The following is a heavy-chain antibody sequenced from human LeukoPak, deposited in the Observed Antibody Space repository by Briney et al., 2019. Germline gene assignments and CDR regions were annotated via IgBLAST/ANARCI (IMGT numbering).Heavy chain of an antibody. J-gene: IGHJ6*02. CDR3: ARDRYSYYYYYYGMDV. Sequence: GGSLRLSCAVSGFTFSAYGMHWVRQAPGKGLEWVAVIWYDGSNKYYADSVKGRFTISRDNSKNTLYLQMNSLRAEDTAVYYCARDRYSYYYYYYGMDVWGQGTTVTVSS. D-gene: IGHD5-18*01. CDR2: IWYDGSNK. V-gene: IGHV3-33*01. CDR1: GFTFSAYG.